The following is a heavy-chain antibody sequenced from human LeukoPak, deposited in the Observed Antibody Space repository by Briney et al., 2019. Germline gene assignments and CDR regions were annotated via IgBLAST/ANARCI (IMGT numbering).Heavy chain of an antibody. J-gene: IGHJ4*02. CDR2: IYTIGSN. Sequence: PSASLSLTCTVSGASISSYYWSSIRQPAGKGLEWIGRIYTIGSNNYNASLKTRARLSVDTPKNQFSRKLSSVNAADRPVIDLTRENRGSYSEFDYWSQGTLVTVSS. D-gene: IGHD1-26*01. V-gene: IGHV4-4*07. CDR1: GASISSYY. CDR3: TRENRGSYSEFDY.